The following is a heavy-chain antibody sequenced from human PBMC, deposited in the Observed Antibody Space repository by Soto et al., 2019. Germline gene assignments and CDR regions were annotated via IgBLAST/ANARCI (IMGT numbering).Heavy chain of an antibody. J-gene: IGHJ4*02. D-gene: IGHD3-22*01. CDR1: GYSISSGYY. V-gene: IGHV4-38-2*01. Sequence: SETLSLTCAVSGYSISSGYYWGWIRQPPGKGLEWIGSIYHSGSTYYNSSLKSRVTISVDTSKNQFSLKLSSVTAADTAVYYCASIGVIIDYWGQGTLVTVSS. CDR3: ASIGVIIDY. CDR2: IYHSGST.